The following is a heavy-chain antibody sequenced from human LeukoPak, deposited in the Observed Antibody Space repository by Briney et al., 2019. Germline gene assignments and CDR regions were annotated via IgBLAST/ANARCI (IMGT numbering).Heavy chain of an antibody. D-gene: IGHD1-1*01. V-gene: IGHV4-59*01. CDR2: IYYIGST. CDR3: ARAGNWNDLDY. J-gene: IGHJ4*02. Sequence: PSETLSLTCTVSGGSISSDYWTWIRQSPGKGLEWIGYIYYIGSTNYNPSLKSRVTISVDTSKNQFSLKLTSVTAADTAVYYCARAGNWNDLDYWGQGTLVTVSS. CDR1: GGSISSDY.